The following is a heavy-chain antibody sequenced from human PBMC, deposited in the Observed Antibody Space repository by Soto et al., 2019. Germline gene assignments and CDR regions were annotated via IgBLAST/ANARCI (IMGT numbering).Heavy chain of an antibody. Sequence: QVQLVQSGAEVKKPGASVKVSCKASGYTFTSHKINWVRQATGQGLEWMGWMDPDSGKTAYVQKFQGRVTMTRNTSIGTAYMELNSLRSEDTAMYYCARQHDDYLGGVNWFDPWGQGTLVNVSS. V-gene: IGHV1-8*01. CDR2: MDPDSGKT. D-gene: IGHD3-3*01. J-gene: IGHJ5*02. CDR3: ARQHDDYLGGVNWFDP. CDR1: GYTFTSHK.